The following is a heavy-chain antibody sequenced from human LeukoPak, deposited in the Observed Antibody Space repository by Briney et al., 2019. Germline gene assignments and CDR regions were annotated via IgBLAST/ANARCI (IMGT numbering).Heavy chain of an antibody. Sequence: EGSLRLSCAASGFTFSSYSMNWVRQAPGKGLEWVSSISSSSRYIYYADSVKGRFTISRDNAKNTLYLQMSSLRAEDTAVYYCAKAGYSSGWRNFDYWGQGTLVTVSS. V-gene: IGHV3-21*01. CDR3: AKAGYSSGWRNFDY. D-gene: IGHD6-19*01. CDR2: ISSSSRYI. J-gene: IGHJ4*02. CDR1: GFTFSSYS.